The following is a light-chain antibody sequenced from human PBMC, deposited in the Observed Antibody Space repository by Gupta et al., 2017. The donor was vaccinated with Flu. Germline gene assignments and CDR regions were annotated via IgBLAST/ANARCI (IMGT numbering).Light chain of an antibody. V-gene: IGKV1-17*02. CDR1: HGINNQ. Sequence: KMTKSPSSLSASVGDRVTITCRTSHGINNQLVWYQHKPGKAPRPLIPAASSLQTGVPSRFSASGSGTDFTLTISNLQPEDFATYYCQRWDHYPLTFGGGTKVEIK. J-gene: IGKJ4*01. CDR3: QRWDHYPLT. CDR2: AAS.